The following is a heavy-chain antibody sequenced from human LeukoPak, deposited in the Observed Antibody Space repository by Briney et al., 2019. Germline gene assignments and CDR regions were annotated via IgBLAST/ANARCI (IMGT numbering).Heavy chain of an antibody. CDR1: GGTFSSYA. Sequence: ASVKVSCKASGGTFSSYAIIWVRQAPGQGLEWMGGVIPIFGTANYAQKFQGRVTITADKSTSTAYMELSSLRSEDTAVYYCASSSQYYYGSGSAIFDYWGQGTLVTVSS. CDR2: VIPIFGTA. CDR3: ASSSQYYYGSGSAIFDY. D-gene: IGHD3-10*01. V-gene: IGHV1-69*06. J-gene: IGHJ4*02.